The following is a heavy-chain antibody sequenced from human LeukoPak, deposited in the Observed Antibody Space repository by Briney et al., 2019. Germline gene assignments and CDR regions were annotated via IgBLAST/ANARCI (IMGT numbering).Heavy chain of an antibody. D-gene: IGHD3-22*01. V-gene: IGHV1-2*02. CDR2: INPNSGGT. CDR3: ASPGYCYDSSGYRFDY. J-gene: IGHJ4*02. CDR1: GYTFTGYY. Sequence: ASVKVSCKASGYTFTGYYMHWVRQAPGQGLEWMGWINPNSGGTNYAQKFQGRVTMTRDTSISTAYMELSRLRSDDTAVYYCASPGYCYDSSGYRFDYWGQGTLVTVSS.